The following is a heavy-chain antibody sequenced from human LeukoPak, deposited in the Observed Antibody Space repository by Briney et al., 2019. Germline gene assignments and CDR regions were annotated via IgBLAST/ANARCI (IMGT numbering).Heavy chain of an antibody. D-gene: IGHD6-6*01. CDR3: ARDPPRIAARADLDY. Sequence: ASVKVSCKASGYTFTSYAMNWVRQAPGQGLEWMGWINPNSGGTNYAQKFQGRVTMTRDTSISTAYMELSRLRSDDTAVYYCARDPPRIAARADLDYWGQGTLVTVSS. J-gene: IGHJ4*02. CDR2: INPNSGGT. V-gene: IGHV1-2*02. CDR1: GYTFTSYA.